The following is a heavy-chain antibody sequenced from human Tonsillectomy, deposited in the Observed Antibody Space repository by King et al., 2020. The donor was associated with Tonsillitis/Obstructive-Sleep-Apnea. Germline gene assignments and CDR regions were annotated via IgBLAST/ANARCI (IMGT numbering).Heavy chain of an antibody. Sequence: QLQESGPGLVKPSETLSLTCTVSGGSISSSSYYWGWIRQPPGKGLEWIGSIYYSGSTYYNPPLKSRFTISVDTSKNQFSRKLSSVTAADTAVYYCARQGHSSAYYSDYWGQGTLITVSS. CDR3: ARQGHSSAYYSDY. CDR1: GGSISSSSYY. CDR2: IYYSGST. V-gene: IGHV4-39*01. D-gene: IGHD3-22*01. J-gene: IGHJ4*02.